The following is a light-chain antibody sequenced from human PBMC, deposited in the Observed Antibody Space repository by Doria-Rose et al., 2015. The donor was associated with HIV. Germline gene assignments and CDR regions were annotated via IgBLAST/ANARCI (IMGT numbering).Light chain of an antibody. Sequence: EIVLTQSSGTLSLSPGERATLSCRASQSFSSTYLAWYQQKPGQAPSLLIYDGSTRATGIPDRFSASGSGTDFTLIINRLEPEDFALYYCHQYGTSWTFGQGTKVEI. CDR2: DGS. V-gene: IGKV3-20*01. J-gene: IGKJ1*01. CDR1: QSFSSTY. CDR3: HQYGTSWT.